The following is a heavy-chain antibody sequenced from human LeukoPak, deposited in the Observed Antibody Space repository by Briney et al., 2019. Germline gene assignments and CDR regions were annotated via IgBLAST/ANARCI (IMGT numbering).Heavy chain of an antibody. Sequence: SETLSLTYTVSGGSISSSSYYWGWIRQPPEKGLEWIGSIYYSGSTYYNPSLKSRDTISVDTSKNQFSLKLSSVTAADTAVYYCARDDCSSTSCYTSGAFDIWGRGTMVTVSS. V-gene: IGHV4-39*07. D-gene: IGHD2-2*02. CDR3: ARDDCSSTSCYTSGAFDI. CDR1: GGSISSSSYY. CDR2: IYYSGST. J-gene: IGHJ3*02.